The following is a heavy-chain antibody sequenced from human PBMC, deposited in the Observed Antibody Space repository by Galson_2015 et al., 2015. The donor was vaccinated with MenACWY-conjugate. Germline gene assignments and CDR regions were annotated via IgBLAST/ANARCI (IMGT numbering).Heavy chain of an antibody. CDR3: ARDRTSGSSQKWGDRIEY. D-gene: IGHD1-26*01. V-gene: IGHV1-46*01. CDR1: GYTFTSYY. CDR2: INPSGGST. Sequence: SVKVSCKASGYTFTSYYIHWLRQAPGQGLEWMGIINPSGGSTSYAQRFQGRITMTRDTSTSTVFMEVNSLRSEDTAVYFCARDRTSGSSQKWGDRIEYWGRGTLVSVSS. J-gene: IGHJ4*02.